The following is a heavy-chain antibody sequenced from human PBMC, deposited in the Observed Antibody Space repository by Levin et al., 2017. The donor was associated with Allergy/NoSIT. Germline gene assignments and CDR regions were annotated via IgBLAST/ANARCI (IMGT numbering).Heavy chain of an antibody. CDR3: ARVGSSSWGGEYFDY. J-gene: IGHJ4*02. CDR2: ISSSGSTI. Sequence: LSLTCAASGFTFSDYYMSWIRQAPGKGLEWVSYISSSGSTIYYADSVKGRFTISRDSAKNSLSLQMNSLRAEDTAVYYCARVGSSSWGGEYFDYWGQGTLVTVSS. D-gene: IGHD6-13*01. CDR1: GFTFSDYY. V-gene: IGHV3-11*01.